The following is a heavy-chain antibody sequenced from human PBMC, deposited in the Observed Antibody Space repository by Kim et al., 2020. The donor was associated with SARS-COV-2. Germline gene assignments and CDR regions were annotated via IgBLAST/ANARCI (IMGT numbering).Heavy chain of an antibody. Sequence: KGRFTISRDNAKNSLYLQMSGLRAEDTAVYYCAREGRYYDFWSGYYTLDYWGQGTLVTVSS. CDR3: AREGRYYDFWSGYYTLDY. V-gene: IGHV3-21*06. D-gene: IGHD3-3*01. J-gene: IGHJ4*02.